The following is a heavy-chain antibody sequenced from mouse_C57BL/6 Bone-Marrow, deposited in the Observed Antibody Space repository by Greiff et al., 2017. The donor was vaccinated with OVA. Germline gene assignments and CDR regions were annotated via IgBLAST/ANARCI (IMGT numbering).Heavy chain of an antibody. J-gene: IGHJ1*03. CDR1: GYTFTSYW. V-gene: IGHV1-64*01. D-gene: IGHD1-1*01. CDR2: IHPNSGST. Sequence: VQLQQPGAELVKPGASVKLSCQASGYTFTSYWMHWVKQRPGQGLEWIGMIHPNSGSTNYNAKFKSKATLTVDKSSSTAYMQRSSLTSEDSAVYYCARSKRATVVATNWYFDVWGTGTTVTVSS. CDR3: ARSKRATVVATNWYFDV.